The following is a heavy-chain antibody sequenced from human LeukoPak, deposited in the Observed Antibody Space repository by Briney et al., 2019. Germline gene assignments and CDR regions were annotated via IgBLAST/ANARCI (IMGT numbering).Heavy chain of an antibody. CDR2: INHSGST. Sequence: SETLSLTCAVYGGSFSGYYWSWIRQPPGKGLEWIGEINHSGSTNYNPSLKSRVTISVDTSKNQFSLKLSSVTAADTAVYYCARGRLRALDIWGQGTMVTVSS. V-gene: IGHV4-34*01. CDR3: ARGRLRALDI. CDR1: GGSFSGYY. J-gene: IGHJ3*02. D-gene: IGHD6-25*01.